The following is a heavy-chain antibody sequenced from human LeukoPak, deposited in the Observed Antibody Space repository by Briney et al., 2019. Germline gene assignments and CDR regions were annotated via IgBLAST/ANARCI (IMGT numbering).Heavy chain of an antibody. J-gene: IGHJ3*02. CDR2: IYKNAIT. CDR1: GFTVSSNY. D-gene: IGHD3-10*01. V-gene: IGHV3-53*01. Sequence: GGSLRLSCAASGFTVSSNYMTWVRQAPGKGLEWVSVIYKNAITYYADTVKGRFTISRDNSKNMLYLQMNSLGAEDTAVYYCAKSNGYGLVDIWGQGTMVTVSS. CDR3: AKSNGYGLVDI.